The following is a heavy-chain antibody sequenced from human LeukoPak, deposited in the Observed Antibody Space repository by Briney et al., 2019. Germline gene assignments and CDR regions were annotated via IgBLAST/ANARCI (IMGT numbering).Heavy chain of an antibody. J-gene: IGHJ4*02. CDR2: ISGSGVMT. CDR3: AKDEGALYDILTGYYSFAY. V-gene: IGHV3-23*01. CDR1: GFTFSDYA. D-gene: IGHD3-9*01. Sequence: GGSLRLSCAASGFTFSDYAMTWVRQAPGKGLEWVATISGSGVMTYYADSVKGRFTVSGDNSKNTLNLQMDSLTTEDTAMYFCAKDEGALYDILTGYYSFAYWGQGTLVTVAS.